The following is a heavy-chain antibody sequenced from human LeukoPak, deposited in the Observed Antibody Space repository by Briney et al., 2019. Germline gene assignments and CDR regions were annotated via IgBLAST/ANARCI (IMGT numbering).Heavy chain of an antibody. V-gene: IGHV4-59*08. CDR3: ARHNPYCSGGSCYDGGDY. Sequence: PSETLSLTCTVSGGPISSYYWSWIRQPPGKGLEWSGYIYYSGSTNYNPSLKSRVTISVDTSKNQFSLKLSSVTAADTAVYYCARHNPYCSGGSCYDGGDYWGQGTLVTVSS. CDR1: GGPISSYY. CDR2: IYYSGST. D-gene: IGHD2-15*01. J-gene: IGHJ4*02.